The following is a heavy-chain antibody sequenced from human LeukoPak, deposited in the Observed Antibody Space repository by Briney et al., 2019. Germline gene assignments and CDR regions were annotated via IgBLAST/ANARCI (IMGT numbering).Heavy chain of an antibody. Sequence: PGGSLRLSCAASGFTFSDHYMNWVRQAPGKGLEWVSSISSSSSYIYYADSVKGRFTISRDNAKNSLYLQMNSLRAEDTAVYYCARDRGRGFDYWGQGTLVTVSS. CDR1: GFTFSDHY. D-gene: IGHD1-26*01. J-gene: IGHJ4*02. CDR2: ISSSSSYI. V-gene: IGHV3-21*01. CDR3: ARDRGRGFDY.